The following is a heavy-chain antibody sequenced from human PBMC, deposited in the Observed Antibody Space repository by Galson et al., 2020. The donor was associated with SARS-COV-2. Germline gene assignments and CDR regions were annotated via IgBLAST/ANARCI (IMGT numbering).Heavy chain of an antibody. CDR3: ARLHYGEYAPEAFDI. Sequence: SETLSLTCAVPGTSISSGSYSWNWIRQPPGKGLEWIGYISHSGGTYYNPSLKSRVTISGDRSKNQFSLRLSSVTAADTAVYYCARLHYGEYAPEAFDIWGPGTRVT. D-gene: IGHD4-17*01. CDR2: ISHSGGT. CDR1: GTSISSGSYS. J-gene: IGHJ3*02. V-gene: IGHV4-30-2*01.